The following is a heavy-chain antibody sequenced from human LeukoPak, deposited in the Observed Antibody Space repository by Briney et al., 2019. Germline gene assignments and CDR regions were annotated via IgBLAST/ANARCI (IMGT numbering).Heavy chain of an antibody. CDR3: ARDLGPYCSSTSCYQDY. Sequence: ASVKVSCKASGYTFTSYGISWVRQARGQGLEWMGWISAYNGNTNYAQKLQGRVTMTTDTSTSTAYMELRSLRSDDTAVYYCARDLGPYCSSTSCYQDYWGQGTLVSVSS. CDR2: ISAYNGNT. CDR1: GYTFTSYG. D-gene: IGHD2-2*01. J-gene: IGHJ4*02. V-gene: IGHV1-18*01.